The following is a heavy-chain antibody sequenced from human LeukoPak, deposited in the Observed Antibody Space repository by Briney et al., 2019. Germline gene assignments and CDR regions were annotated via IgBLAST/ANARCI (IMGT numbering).Heavy chain of an antibody. CDR3: ATWGYCSGGSCELLYYYYMDV. J-gene: IGHJ6*03. V-gene: IGHV1-69*13. CDR1: GGTFSSYA. D-gene: IGHD2-15*01. Sequence: SVKVSCKASGGTFSSYAISWVRQAPGQGLEWMGRIIPIFGTANYAQKFQGRVTITADESTSTAYMELSSLRSEDTAVYYCATWGYCSGGSCELLYYYYMDVWGKGITVTVSS. CDR2: IIPIFGTA.